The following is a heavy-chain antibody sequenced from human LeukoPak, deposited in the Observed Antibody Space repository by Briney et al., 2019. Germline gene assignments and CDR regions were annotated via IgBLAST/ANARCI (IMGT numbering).Heavy chain of an antibody. Sequence: PGGSLRLSCAASGFTVSSNYMSWVRQAPGKGLEWASVIYSGGSTYYADSVKGRFTISRDNSKDTLYLQMNSLRAEDTAVYYCARESGDYSFDYWGQGTLVTVSS. CDR1: GFTVSSNY. CDR3: ARESGDYSFDY. V-gene: IGHV3-66*01. CDR2: IYSGGST. D-gene: IGHD4-17*01. J-gene: IGHJ4*02.